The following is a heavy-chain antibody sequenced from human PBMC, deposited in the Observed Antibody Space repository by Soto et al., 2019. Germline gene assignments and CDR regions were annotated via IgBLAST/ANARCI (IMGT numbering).Heavy chain of an antibody. CDR3: GIGREAFGY. CDR1: GGSFSSYY. V-gene: IGHV4-34*01. D-gene: IGHD3-16*01. Sequence: PSETLSLTCAVYGGSFSSYYWSWIRQPPGKGLEWTGEIDHSGTTNYNPSLKSRVTISVDTSKNQFSLNLSSVTAADTAVYYCGIGREAFGYWGQGTLVTVSS. CDR2: IDHSGTT. J-gene: IGHJ4*02.